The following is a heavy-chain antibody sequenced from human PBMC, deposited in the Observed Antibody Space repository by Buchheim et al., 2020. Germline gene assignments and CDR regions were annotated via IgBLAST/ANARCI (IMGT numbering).Heavy chain of an antibody. Sequence: QVQLVQSGAEVRKPGASVKVSCKASGFTFSSSVFSWIRQAPGQRLEWMGWTSDYSGNTNYAEKVQGRVTMTTDTSTSTAYMELRSLRSDDTAVYYCARVASLGSHYFYYWGQGTL. CDR3: ARVASLGSHYFYY. J-gene: IGHJ4*02. D-gene: IGHD3-16*01. CDR2: TSDYSGNT. CDR1: GFTFSSSV. V-gene: IGHV1-18*01.